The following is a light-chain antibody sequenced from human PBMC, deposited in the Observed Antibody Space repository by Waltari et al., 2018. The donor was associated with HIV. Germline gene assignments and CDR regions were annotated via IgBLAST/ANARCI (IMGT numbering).Light chain of an antibody. CDR1: QGINNNY. CDR3: QQYSNSAFT. V-gene: IGKV3-20*01. J-gene: IGKJ5*01. Sequence: DIVLPQSPGTLSLSSGERATLSCRARQGINNNYLAWYQQKPGQAPRVLNHGASSRATGIPDRISGSASGTDFTLSLSRLEPEDSAVYYCQQYSNSAFTFGQGTRLEIK. CDR2: GAS.